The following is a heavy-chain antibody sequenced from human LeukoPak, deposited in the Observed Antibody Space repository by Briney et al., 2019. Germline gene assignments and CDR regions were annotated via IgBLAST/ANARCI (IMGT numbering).Heavy chain of an antibody. D-gene: IGHD3-16*01. CDR2: LHTSGGP. CDR3: ATGGGPFDY. V-gene: IGHV4-4*07. Sequence: PSETLSLTCSVSGSSISLWQWNWIRQVAGKGLEWIGRLHTSGGPKYNPSLKSRVTMSLDTSKNQFFLKVSSVTAADTAVYFCATGGGPFDYWGQGTLVTVSS. CDR1: GSSISLWQ. J-gene: IGHJ4*02.